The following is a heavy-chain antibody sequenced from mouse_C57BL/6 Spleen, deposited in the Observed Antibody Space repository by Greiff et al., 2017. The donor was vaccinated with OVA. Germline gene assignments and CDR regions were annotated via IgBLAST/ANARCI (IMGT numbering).Heavy chain of an antibody. V-gene: IGHV14-2*01. J-gene: IGHJ4*01. D-gene: IGHD1-1*01. CDR2: IDPEDGET. CDR3: ARLITTLVGAIDY. CDR1: GFNIKDYC. Sequence: VQLQQSGAELVKPGASVKLSCTASGFNIKDYCMHWVKQRTEQGLEWIGRIDPEDGETKYAPKFQGKATITADTSSNTAYLQLSSLPSEDTAVYYCARLITTLVGAIDYWGQGTSVTVSS.